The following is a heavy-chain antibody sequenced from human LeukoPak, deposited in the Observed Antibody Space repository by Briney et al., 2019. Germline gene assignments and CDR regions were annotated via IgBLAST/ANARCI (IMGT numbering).Heavy chain of an antibody. D-gene: IGHD6-13*01. J-gene: IGHJ6*02. CDR1: GGSISSSNW. Sequence: SETLSLTCAVSGGSISSSNWWSWVRQPPGKGLEWIGEIYHSGSTNYDPSLKSRVTISVDKSKNQFSLKLSSVTAADTAVYYCARDGAYSSSWFRMYGMDVWGQGTTVTVSS. CDR3: ARDGAYSSSWFRMYGMDV. CDR2: IYHSGST. V-gene: IGHV4-4*02.